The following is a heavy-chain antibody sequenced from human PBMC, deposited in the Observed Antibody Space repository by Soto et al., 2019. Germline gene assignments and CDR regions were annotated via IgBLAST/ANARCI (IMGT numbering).Heavy chain of an antibody. CDR3: ARGVGSGSYYNQYNWFDP. CDR1: GYTFTSYA. Sequence: VASVKVSCKASGYTFTSYAMHWVRQAPGQRLEWMGWINAGNGNTKYSQKFQGRVTITRDTSASTAYMELRSLRSDDTAVYYCARGVGSGSYYNQYNWFDPWGQGTLVTVSS. D-gene: IGHD3-10*01. J-gene: IGHJ5*02. V-gene: IGHV1-3*01. CDR2: INAGNGNT.